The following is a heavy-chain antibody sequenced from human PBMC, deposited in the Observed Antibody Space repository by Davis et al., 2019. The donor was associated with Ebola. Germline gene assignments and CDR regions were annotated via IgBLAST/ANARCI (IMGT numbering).Heavy chain of an antibody. CDR1: GGSFSGYY. J-gene: IGHJ1*01. V-gene: IGHV4-34*01. CDR3: ASDPNPYYYDSSGYSEYFQH. D-gene: IGHD3-22*01. Sequence: PSETLSLTCAVYGGSFSGYYWSWIRQPPGKGLEWIGEINHSGSTNYNPSLKSRVTISVDTSKNQFSLKLSSVTAADTAVYYCASDPNPYYYDSSGYSEYFQHWGQGTLVTVSS. CDR2: INHSGST.